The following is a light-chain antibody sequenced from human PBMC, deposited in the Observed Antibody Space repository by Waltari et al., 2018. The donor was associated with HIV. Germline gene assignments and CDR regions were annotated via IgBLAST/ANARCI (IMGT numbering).Light chain of an antibody. CDR2: GVT. CDR1: NSAISGFNY. Sequence: QSALTQPPSASGSPGQSVTISCTGTNSAISGFNYVSWYQRHPGKAPNLVISGVTQRPSGVPDRFSRSRSGTTASLTVSGLQAEGEADYYCSSNSDRNGFYVVFGGGSRLTVL. V-gene: IGLV2-8*01. CDR3: SSNSDRNGFYVV. J-gene: IGLJ2*01.